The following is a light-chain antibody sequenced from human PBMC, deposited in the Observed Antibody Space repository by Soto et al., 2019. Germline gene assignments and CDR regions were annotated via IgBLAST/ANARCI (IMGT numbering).Light chain of an antibody. V-gene: IGKV1-12*01. CDR1: QGISTW. Sequence: DIAITHSPSLVSASFRHRVIIACWAGQGISTWVVWYQQKPGAAPKLLIHSSSNLQSGVPSRFTGSGSGTDFTLTISSLQPEDFATYYCQQDNSFTLTFCAGTKVEIK. CDR3: QQDNSFTLT. CDR2: SSS. J-gene: IGKJ4*01.